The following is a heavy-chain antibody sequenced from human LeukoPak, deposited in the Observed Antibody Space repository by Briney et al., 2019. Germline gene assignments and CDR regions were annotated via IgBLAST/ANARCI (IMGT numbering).Heavy chain of an antibody. J-gene: IGHJ6*03. D-gene: IGHD2-2*02. CDR3: ARDNIVVVPAAIGNYYYYMDV. CDR1: GYTFTGYY. V-gene: IGHV1-2*02. Sequence: ASVKVSCKASGYTFTGYYMHWVRQAPGQGLEWMGWINPNSGGTNYAQKFQGRVTMTRDTSISTAYMELSRLRSDDTAVYYCARDNIVVVPAAIGNYYYYMDVWGKGTTVTVPS. CDR2: INPNSGGT.